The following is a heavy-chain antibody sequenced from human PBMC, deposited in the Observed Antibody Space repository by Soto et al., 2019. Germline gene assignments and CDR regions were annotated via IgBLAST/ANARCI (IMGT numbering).Heavy chain of an antibody. CDR1: GFTFSSYA. CDR3: ARVGDIGYFDWLPDPLYYHYGMDV. CDR2: ISYDGSNK. Sequence: QVQLVESGGGVVQPGRSLRLSCAASGFTFSSYAMHWVRQAPGKGLEWVAVISYDGSNKYYADSVKGRFTISRDNSKNTLYLQMNSLRAEDTAVYYCARVGDIGYFDWLPDPLYYHYGMDVWGQGTTVTVSS. V-gene: IGHV3-30-3*01. J-gene: IGHJ6*02. D-gene: IGHD3-9*01.